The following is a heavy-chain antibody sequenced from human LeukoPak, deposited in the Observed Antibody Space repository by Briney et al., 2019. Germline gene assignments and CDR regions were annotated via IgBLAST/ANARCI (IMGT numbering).Heavy chain of an antibody. J-gene: IGHJ5*02. CDR2: IDPSDSYT. CDR1: GYSFTTYW. Sequence: GESLKISCKGSGYSFTTYWISWVRQKPGKGLEWMGRIDPSDSYTNYSPSFQGHVTISADKPISTAYLQWSSLKASDTAMYYCARLPAYCNGGSCDPDWFDPWGQGTLVTVSS. D-gene: IGHD2-15*01. V-gene: IGHV5-10-1*01. CDR3: ARLPAYCNGGSCDPDWFDP.